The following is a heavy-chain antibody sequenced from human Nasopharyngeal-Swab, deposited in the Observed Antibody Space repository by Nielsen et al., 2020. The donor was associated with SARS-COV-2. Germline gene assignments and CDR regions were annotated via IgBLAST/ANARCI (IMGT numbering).Heavy chain of an antibody. Sequence: GASLKISCAASGFTFSSHWMHWVRQAPGKGLVWVSRISEDGSITTYADSVKGRFTISRDNAKNTLFLQMHSLRADDTAIYYCASQLGHTDSWGQGTLVTVSS. V-gene: IGHV3-74*01. CDR1: GFTFSSHW. J-gene: IGHJ4*02. CDR2: ISEDGSIT. D-gene: IGHD2-2*01. CDR3: ASQLGHTDS.